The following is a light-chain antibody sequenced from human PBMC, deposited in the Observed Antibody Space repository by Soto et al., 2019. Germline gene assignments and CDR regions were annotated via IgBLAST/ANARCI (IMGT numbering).Light chain of an antibody. Sequence: EIVLTQSPGTLSLSPGERATLSCRASQSVSSSYLAWYQQKPGQAPRLLIYGASSRATGIPDRFSGSGSGTDFTLTTSRLEPEDFAVYYCQQYGSSPGTFGQGTKV. CDR2: GAS. J-gene: IGKJ1*01. CDR3: QQYGSSPGT. V-gene: IGKV3-20*01. CDR1: QSVSSSY.